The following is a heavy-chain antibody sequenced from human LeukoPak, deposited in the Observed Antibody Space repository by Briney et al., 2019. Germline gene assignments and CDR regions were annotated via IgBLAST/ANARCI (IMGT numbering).Heavy chain of an antibody. J-gene: IGHJ4*02. CDR2: IKQDGSEK. D-gene: IGHD3-10*01. CDR3: ARPGSYSGGFDY. CDR1: GFTFTTHW. Sequence: GGSLRLSCAVSGFTFTTHWMNWVRQAPGKGLEWVANIKQDGSEKYYVDSVKGRFTISRDNAKNSLYLQMNSLRAEDTAVYYCARPGSYSGGFDYWGQGTLVTVSS. V-gene: IGHV3-7*01.